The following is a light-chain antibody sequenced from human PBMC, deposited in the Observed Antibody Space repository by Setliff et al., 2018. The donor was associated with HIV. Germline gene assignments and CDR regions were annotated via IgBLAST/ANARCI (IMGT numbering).Light chain of an antibody. CDR1: STSIGAGFS. V-gene: IGLV1-40*01. CDR2: RNT. J-gene: IGLJ3*02. Sequence: QSVLTQPPSVSGAPGQRVTISCTGGSTSIGAGFSVHWYQQIAGAAPKLLIFRNTRRPSGVPDRFSGSQSGASASLAITGLQPEDDADYYCLSYDGSLTSWVFGGGT. CDR3: LSYDGSLTSWV.